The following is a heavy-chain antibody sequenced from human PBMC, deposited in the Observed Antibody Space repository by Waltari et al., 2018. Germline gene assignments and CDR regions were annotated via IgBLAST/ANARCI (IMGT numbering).Heavy chain of an antibody. CDR3: ATVEWYRMDY. Sequence: EVQLVESGGGLVQPRGSLRISCAASGFPFSRSWMPWVGQGPGKGRRGVANIKEDGSEGYYWDSVKGRFTISRDNTKNALFLQMNSLRAEDTAAYYCATVEWYRMDYWGQGTLVTVSS. J-gene: IGHJ4*02. CDR1: GFPFSRSW. V-gene: IGHV3-7*01. D-gene: IGHD3-3*01. CDR2: IKEDGSEG.